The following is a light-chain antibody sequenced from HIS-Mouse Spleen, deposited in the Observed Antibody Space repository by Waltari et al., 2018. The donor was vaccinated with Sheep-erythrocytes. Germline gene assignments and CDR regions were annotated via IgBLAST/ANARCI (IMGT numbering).Light chain of an antibody. CDR1: QSISSW. V-gene: IGKV1-5*03. CDR3: QQYNSYSQT. CDR2: KAS. Sequence: DIQMTQSPSTLSASVGDRVTITCRASQSISSWLAWYQQKPGKAPKLLIYKASSVESGVPSRVSGSGSGTEFTLTISSLQPDDFATYYCQQYNSYSQTFGQGTKLEIK. J-gene: IGKJ2*01.